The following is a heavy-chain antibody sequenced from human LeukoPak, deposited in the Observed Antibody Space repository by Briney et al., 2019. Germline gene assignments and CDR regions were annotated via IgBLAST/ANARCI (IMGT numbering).Heavy chain of an antibody. D-gene: IGHD3-10*01. Sequence: GGSLRLSCAASGFTFSSYWMHWVRQAPGKGLVWVSRINSDGSSTSYADSVKGRFTISRDNAKNTLYLQMNSLRAEDTAVYYCARADYYGSGDYYWGQGTLVTVSS. CDR2: INSDGSST. CDR1: GFTFSSYW. CDR3: ARADYYGSGDYY. J-gene: IGHJ4*02. V-gene: IGHV3-74*01.